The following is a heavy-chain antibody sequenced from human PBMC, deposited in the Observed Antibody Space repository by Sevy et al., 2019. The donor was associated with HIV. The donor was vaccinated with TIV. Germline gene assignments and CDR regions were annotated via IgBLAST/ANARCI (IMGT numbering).Heavy chain of an antibody. J-gene: IGHJ4*02. D-gene: IGHD3-3*01. CDR2: ISGSGGST. CDR3: AKDQYYDFWSGYSFFDY. Sequence: GGSLRLSCAASGFTISSYAMSWVRQAPGKGLEWVSAISGSGGSTYYADSVKGRFTISRDNSKNTLYLQMNSLRAEDTAVYYCAKDQYYDFWSGYSFFDYWGQGTLVTVSS. CDR1: GFTISSYA. V-gene: IGHV3-23*01.